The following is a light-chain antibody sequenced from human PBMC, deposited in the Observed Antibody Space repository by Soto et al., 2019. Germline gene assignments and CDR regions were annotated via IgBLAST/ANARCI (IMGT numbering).Light chain of an antibody. V-gene: IGLV2-14*01. J-gene: IGLJ3*02. CDR1: SSDVGGYNY. Sequence: QSVLTQPASVSGSPGQSITISCTGTSSDVGGYNYVSWYQQQPGSAPKLMIFEVTNRPSGVSNRFSGSKSGNTASLTISGLQAEDEADFYCTSYTNSNIRVFGGGTKLTVL. CDR2: EVT. CDR3: TSYTNSNIRV.